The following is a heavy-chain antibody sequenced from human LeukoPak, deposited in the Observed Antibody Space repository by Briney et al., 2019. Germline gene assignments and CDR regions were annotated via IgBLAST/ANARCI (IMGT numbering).Heavy chain of an antibody. CDR2: INPSGGST. V-gene: IGHV1-46*03. J-gene: IGHJ4*02. CDR3: AKTERGSWSGYRLAH. D-gene: IGHD3-3*01. CDR1: GYTFTSYY. Sequence: ASVKVSCKASGYTFTSYYMHWVRQAPGQGLEWMGIINPSGGSTSYAQKFQGRVTMTRDTSTSTVYMQLSSLRSEDTAVYYCAKTERGSWSGYRLAHWGQGTLVTVSS.